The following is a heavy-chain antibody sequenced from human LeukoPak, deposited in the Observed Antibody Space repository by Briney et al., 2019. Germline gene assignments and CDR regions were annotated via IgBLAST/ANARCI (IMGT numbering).Heavy chain of an antibody. CDR2: VIYSGST. D-gene: IGHD5-18*01. V-gene: IGHV4-59*01. CDR1: GGSFSGYY. CDR3: ARGRLWGVGAFDS. J-gene: IGHJ4*02. Sequence: SETLSLTCAVYGGSFSGYYWSWIRQSPGKGLEWIGYVIYSGSTNYNPSLKSRLTISVDTSENHFSLRLTSVTSADTAVYYCARGRLWGVGAFDSWGQGTLVTVSS.